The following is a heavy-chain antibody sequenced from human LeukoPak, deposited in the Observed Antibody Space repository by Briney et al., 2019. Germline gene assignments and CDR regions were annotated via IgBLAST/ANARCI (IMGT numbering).Heavy chain of an antibody. V-gene: IGHV1-69*05. J-gene: IGHJ4*02. D-gene: IGHD4-17*01. Sequence: SVKVSCKASGGTFISYAISWVRQAPRQGLEWMGRIIPIFGTANYAQKFQGRVTITTDESTSTAYMELSSLRSEDTAVYYCARGHGDHEVYFDYWGQGTLVTVSS. CDR2: IIPIFGTA. CDR3: ARGHGDHEVYFDY. CDR1: GGTFISYA.